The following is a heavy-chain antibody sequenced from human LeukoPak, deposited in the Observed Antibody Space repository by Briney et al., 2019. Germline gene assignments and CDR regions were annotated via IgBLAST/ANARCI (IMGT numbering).Heavy chain of an antibody. D-gene: IGHD3-9*01. CDR3: ARLRPDLTGDY. CDR1: GASIRSHY. V-gene: IGHV4-59*08. CDR2: IYYSGST. J-gene: IGHJ4*02. Sequence: SSETLSLTCTVSGASIRSHYWSWIRQPPGKGLEWIGYIYYSGSTNYNPSLKSRVTISVDTSKNQFSLKLSSVTAADTAVYYCARLRPDLTGDYWGQGTLVTVSS.